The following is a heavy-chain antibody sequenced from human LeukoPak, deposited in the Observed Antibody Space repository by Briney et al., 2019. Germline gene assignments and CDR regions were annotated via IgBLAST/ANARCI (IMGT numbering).Heavy chain of an antibody. CDR3: AREGDYGDYVFDY. CDR1: GFTFSSYG. V-gene: IGHV3-33*01. J-gene: IGHJ4*02. Sequence: GGSLRLSCAASGFTFSSYGMHWVRQAPGKGLEWVAVIWYDGSNKYYADSVEGRFTISRDNSKNTLYLQMNSLRAEDTAVYYCAREGDYGDYVFDYWGQGTLVTVSS. D-gene: IGHD4-17*01. CDR2: IWYDGSNK.